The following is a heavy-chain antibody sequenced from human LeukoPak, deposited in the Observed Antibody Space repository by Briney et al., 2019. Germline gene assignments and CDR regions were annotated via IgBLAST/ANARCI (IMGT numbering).Heavy chain of an antibody. V-gene: IGHV1-69*06. CDR1: EGTFSSYA. CDR3: AALDYYGSGRSYDAFDI. D-gene: IGHD3-10*01. J-gene: IGHJ3*02. CDR2: IIPIFGTA. Sequence: SVKVSCKASEGTFSSYAISWVRQAPGQGLEWMGGIIPIFGTANYAQKFQGRVTITADKSTSTAYMELSSLRSEDTAVYYCAALDYYGSGRSYDAFDIWGQGTMVTVSS.